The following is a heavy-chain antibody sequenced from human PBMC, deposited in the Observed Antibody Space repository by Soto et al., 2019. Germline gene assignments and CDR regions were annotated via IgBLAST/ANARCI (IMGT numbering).Heavy chain of an antibody. Sequence: QVQLQQWGAGLLKPSETLSLMCAVYGGSFRGYYWSWIRQPPGEGLEWIGEINHSGSTNYNPSLKSRVTISLGKSNNQFSQKLSSVTAADTAVYYCARATTFGVGTFSSYYAMDVWGQGTTVNVSS. D-gene: IGHD3-3*01. V-gene: IGHV4-34*01. CDR3: ARATTFGVGTFSSYYAMDV. CDR1: GGSFRGYY. J-gene: IGHJ6*02. CDR2: INHSGST.